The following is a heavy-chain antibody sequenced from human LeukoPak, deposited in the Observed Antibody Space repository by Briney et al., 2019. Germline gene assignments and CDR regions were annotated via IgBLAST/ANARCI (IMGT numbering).Heavy chain of an antibody. CDR2: IYYSGNT. J-gene: IGHJ4*02. CDR3: ARRPVLWWWNYYFDY. D-gene: IGHD2-21*01. Sequence: SETLSLTCTVSGGSISSYYWNWIRQPPGKGLEWIGFIYYSGNTNYNPSLKSRVTISVDTSKNQFSLKLSSVTAADTAVYYCARRPVLWWWNYYFDYWGQGTLVTVSS. CDR1: GGSISSYY. V-gene: IGHV4-59*12.